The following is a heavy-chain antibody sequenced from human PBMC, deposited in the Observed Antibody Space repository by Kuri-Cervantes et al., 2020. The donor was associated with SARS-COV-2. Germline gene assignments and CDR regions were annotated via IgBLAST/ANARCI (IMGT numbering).Heavy chain of an antibody. CDR1: GFTFSSYA. D-gene: IGHD6-6*01. CDR2: ISSSSSYI. V-gene: IGHV3-21*01. CDR3: ARARTIAAHPENWFDP. Sequence: GGSLRLSCAASGFTFSSYAMSWVRQAPGKGLEWASSISSSSSYIYYADSVKGRFTISRDNAKNSLYLQMNSLRAEDTAVYYCARARTIAAHPENWFDPWGQGTLVTVSS. J-gene: IGHJ5*02.